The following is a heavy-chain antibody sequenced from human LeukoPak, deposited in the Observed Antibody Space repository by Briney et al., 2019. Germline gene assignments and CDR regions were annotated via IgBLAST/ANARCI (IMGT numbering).Heavy chain of an antibody. CDR1: GFTFSSYA. CDR3: AGGYSGYDLKIDY. J-gene: IGHJ4*02. CDR2: ISGSGGNT. V-gene: IGHV3-23*01. D-gene: IGHD5-12*01. Sequence: PGGSLRVSCAASGFTFSSYAMSWVRQAPGKGLEWVSGISGSGGNTYNADAVKGRFTISRDKSKNTLYLQMNSLRAEDTALYYCAGGYSGYDLKIDYWGQGTLVTVSS.